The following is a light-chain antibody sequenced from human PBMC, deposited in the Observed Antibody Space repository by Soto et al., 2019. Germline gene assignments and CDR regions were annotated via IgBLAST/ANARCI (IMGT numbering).Light chain of an antibody. CDR2: EVS. CDR3: SLYTSSSTYV. CDR1: SSDVGSYNR. J-gene: IGLJ1*01. Sequence: QSVLNQTPSVSGSPGQSVTISCTGTSSDVGSYNRVSWYQQPPGTAPKLMIYEVSNRPSGVPDRFSGSKSGNTASLTISGLQAEDEADYYCSLYTSSSTYVFGTGTKLTV. V-gene: IGLV2-18*01.